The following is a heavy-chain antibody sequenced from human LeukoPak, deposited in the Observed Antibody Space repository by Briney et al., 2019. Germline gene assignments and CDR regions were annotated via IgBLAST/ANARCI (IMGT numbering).Heavy chain of an antibody. J-gene: IGHJ3*02. CDR1: GYTFINYY. V-gene: IGHV1-18*04. Sequence: ASVKVSCKASGYTFINYYIHWVRQAPGQGLEWMGWISAYNGNTNYAQKLQGRVTMTTDTSTSTAYMELRSLRSDDTAVYYCARVYLSRGSPDAFDIWGQGTMVTVSS. CDR3: ARVYLSRGSPDAFDI. D-gene: IGHD5-12*01. CDR2: ISAYNGNT.